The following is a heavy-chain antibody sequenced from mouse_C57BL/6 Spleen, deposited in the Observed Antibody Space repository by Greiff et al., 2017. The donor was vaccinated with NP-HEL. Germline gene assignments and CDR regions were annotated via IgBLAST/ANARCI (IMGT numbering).Heavy chain of an antibody. V-gene: IGHV5-17*01. J-gene: IGHJ4*01. CDR1: GFTFSDYG. CDR3: ARRDNYGSSYPYAMDY. D-gene: IGHD1-1*01. Sequence: EVKVEESGGGLVKPGGSLKLSCAASGFTFSDYGMHWVRQAPEKGLEWVAYISSGSSTIYYADTVKGRFTISRDNAKNTLFLQMTSLRSEDTAMYYCARRDNYGSSYPYAMDYWGQGTSVTVSS. CDR2: ISSGSSTI.